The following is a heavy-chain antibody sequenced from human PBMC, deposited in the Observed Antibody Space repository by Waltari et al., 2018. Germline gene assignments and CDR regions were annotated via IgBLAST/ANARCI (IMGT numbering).Heavy chain of an antibody. CDR2: IKTKAAGGTT. CDR1: GFSFPHAW. J-gene: IGHJ4*02. CDR3: TTDRYAGVLES. D-gene: IGHD3-16*02. Sequence: EVQLVESGGGLVKPGGSLRLSCAALGFSFPHAWLHWVRQATGKGLEWVGRIKTKAAGGTTDYAAPVKGRFTISRDDSKNTLYLQMNSLRTEDTAVYYCTTDRYAGVLESWGQGTLVTVSS. V-gene: IGHV3-15*07.